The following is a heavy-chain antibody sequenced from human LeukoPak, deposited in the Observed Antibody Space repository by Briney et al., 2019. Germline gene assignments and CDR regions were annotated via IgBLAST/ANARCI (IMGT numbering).Heavy chain of an antibody. V-gene: IGHV3-48*03. CDR2: IAGGDTRT. Sequence: GGALRLSCAASGFAFSGYEMNWVRQAPGKGLEWVSYIAGGDTRTYYADSVKGRFTISRDNTKNSLYLQMNSLRAEDTGLYYCTTLGYHLDSWGQGTLVTVSS. J-gene: IGHJ4*02. CDR3: TTLGYHLDS. CDR1: GFAFSGYE. D-gene: IGHD3-22*01.